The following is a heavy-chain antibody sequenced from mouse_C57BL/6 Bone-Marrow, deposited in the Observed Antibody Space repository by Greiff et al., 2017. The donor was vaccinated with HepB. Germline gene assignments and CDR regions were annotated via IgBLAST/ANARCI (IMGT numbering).Heavy chain of an antibody. D-gene: IGHD2-2*01. J-gene: IGHJ2*01. CDR3: ARDGYDGRDFDY. CDR1: EYEFPSHD. Sequence: EVKVEESGGGLVQPGESLKLSCESNEYEFPSHDMSWVRKTPEKRLELVAAINSDGGSTYYPDTMERRFIISRDNTKKTLYLQMGSLRSEDTALYYCARDGYDGRDFDYWGQGTTLTVSS. V-gene: IGHV5-2*03. CDR2: INSDGGST.